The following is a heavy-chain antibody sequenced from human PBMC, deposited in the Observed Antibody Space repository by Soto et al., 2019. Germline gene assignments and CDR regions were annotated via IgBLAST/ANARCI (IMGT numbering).Heavy chain of an antibody. CDR1: GFTFSSYG. D-gene: IGHD5-18*01. V-gene: IGHV3-30*18. J-gene: IGHJ4*02. CDR2: ISYDGSNK. CDR3: AKDVDTAMVGGLDY. Sequence: GGSLRLSCAASGFTFSSYGMHWVRQAPGKGLEWVAVISYDGSNKYYADSVKGRFTISGDNSKNTLYLQMNSLRAEDTAVYYCAKDVDTAMVGGLDYWGQGTLVTVSS.